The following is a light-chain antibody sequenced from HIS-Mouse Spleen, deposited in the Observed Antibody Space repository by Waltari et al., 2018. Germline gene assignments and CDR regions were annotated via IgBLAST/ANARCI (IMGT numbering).Light chain of an antibody. J-gene: IGLJ1*01. CDR1: SSDFGGYHY. CDR3: SSYAGSNNYV. CDR2: DVS. V-gene: IGLV2-11*01. Sequence: QSALTQPRSVSGSPGQSVTISRTGTSSDFGGYHYVSWYQQHPGKAPKLMIYDVSKRPSGVPDRFSGSKSGNTASLTVSGLQAEDEADYYCSSYAGSNNYVFGTGTKVTVL.